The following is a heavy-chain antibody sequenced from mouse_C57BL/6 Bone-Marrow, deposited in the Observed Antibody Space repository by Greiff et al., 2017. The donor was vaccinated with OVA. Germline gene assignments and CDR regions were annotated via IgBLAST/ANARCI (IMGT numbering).Heavy chain of an antibody. Sequence: EVKLVESEGGLVQPGSSMKLSCTASGFTFSDYYMAWVRQVPEKGLEWVANINYDGSSTYYLDSLKSRFIISRDNAKNILYLQMSSLKSEDTATYYCARGGYNDEEAMDYWGQGTSVTVSS. J-gene: IGHJ4*01. CDR2: INYDGSST. CDR1: GFTFSDYY. D-gene: IGHD1-3*01. V-gene: IGHV5-16*01. CDR3: ARGGYNDEEAMDY.